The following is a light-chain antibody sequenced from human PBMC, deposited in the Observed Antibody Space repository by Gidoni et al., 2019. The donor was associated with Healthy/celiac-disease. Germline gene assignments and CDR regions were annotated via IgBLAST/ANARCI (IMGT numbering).Light chain of an antibody. CDR2: LGS. Sequence: VMTQSPLSLPVTPGEPASISCRSSQSLLHSNGYNYLDWYLQKPGQSPQLLIYLGSNRASGVPDRFSGSGSGTDFTLKISRVEAEDVGVYYCMQALQTPRTFGQGTKVETK. CDR3: MQALQTPRT. J-gene: IGKJ1*01. CDR1: QSLLHSNGYNY. V-gene: IGKV2-28*01.